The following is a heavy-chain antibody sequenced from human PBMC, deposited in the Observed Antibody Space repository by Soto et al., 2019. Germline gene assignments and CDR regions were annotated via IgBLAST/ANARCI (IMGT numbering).Heavy chain of an antibody. CDR3: ARHVLDRLYYFDY. CDR2: IYYSGST. CDR1: GGSISSSSYY. Sequence: SETLFLTCTVSGGSISSSSYYWGWIRQPPGKGLEWIGSIYYSGSTYYNPSLKSRVTISVDTSKNQFSLKLSSVTAADTAVYYCARHVLDRLYYFDYWGQGTLVTVSS. V-gene: IGHV4-39*01. J-gene: IGHJ4*02. D-gene: IGHD1-1*01.